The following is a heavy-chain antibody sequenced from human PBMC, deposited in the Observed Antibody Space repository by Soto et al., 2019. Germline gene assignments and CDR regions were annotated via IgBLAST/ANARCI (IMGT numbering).Heavy chain of an antibody. CDR1: GGTFSSYA. D-gene: IGHD2-2*01. CDR3: ARAILYCSSTSCLAHWFDP. CDR2: IIPIFGTA. V-gene: IGHV1-69*13. Sequence: SVKVSCKASGGTFSSYAISWVRQAPGQGLEWMGGIIPIFGTANYAQKFQGRVTITADESTSTAYMELSSLRSEDTAVYYCARAILYCSSTSCLAHWFDPWGQGTLVTVSS. J-gene: IGHJ5*02.